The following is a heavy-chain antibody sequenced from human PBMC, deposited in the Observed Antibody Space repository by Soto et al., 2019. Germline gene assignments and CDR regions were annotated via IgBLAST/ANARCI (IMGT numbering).Heavy chain of an antibody. CDR2: MYPGDSDT. CDR3: ARLPRDCNKTSCYYADH. J-gene: IGHJ4*01. CDR1: GYEFIANW. Sequence: VASVKSSKSGAGYEFIANWFGWMMQINGKGLEWVGIMYPGDSDTRYNPSLQGHVTLSADVTVSTAFLQWRSLKTSDTGMYFCARLPRDCNKTSCYYADHWGHGTQVTVSS. D-gene: IGHD2-2*01. V-gene: IGHV5-51*01.